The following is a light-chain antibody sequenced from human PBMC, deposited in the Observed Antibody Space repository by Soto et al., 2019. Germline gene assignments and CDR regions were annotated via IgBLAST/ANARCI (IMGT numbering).Light chain of an antibody. CDR2: GAS. CDR3: QQYGSSGT. V-gene: IGKV3-20*01. J-gene: IGKJ1*01. Sequence: EIVCTQSPGTLSLSPGESATLSCRASQSVSNNYLAWYQQKPGQAPRLLIYGASNRATGIPDRFSGSGSGTDFTLTISRLEPEDFAVYYCQQYGSSGTFGQGTKVDIK. CDR1: QSVSNNY.